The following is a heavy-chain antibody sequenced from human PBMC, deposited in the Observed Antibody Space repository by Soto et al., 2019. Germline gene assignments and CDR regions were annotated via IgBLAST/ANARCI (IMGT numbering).Heavy chain of an antibody. J-gene: IGHJ1*01. CDR3: AGGDKGGLDL. D-gene: IGHD2-15*01. Sequence: EVQLVESEGGLVQRGGSLRLSCAASGFTFNYYWMHWVRQAPGQGLVWVSHIHSDGSRTTYADSVKGRFTISRDNAKNKVSVTMTRLSAEDRGVYCCAGGDKGGLDLWGQGTPVTVSS. CDR2: IHSDGSRT. CDR1: GFTFNYYW. V-gene: IGHV3-74*01.